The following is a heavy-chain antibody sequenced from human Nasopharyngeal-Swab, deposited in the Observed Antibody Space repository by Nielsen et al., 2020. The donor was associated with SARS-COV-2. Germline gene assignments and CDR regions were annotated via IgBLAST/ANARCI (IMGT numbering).Heavy chain of an antibody. D-gene: IGHD6-6*01. Sequence: GESLKISCAASGFTFSSYSMNWVRQAPGKGLEWVSYISSSSSTIYYADSVKGRFTISRDNAKNSLYPQMNSLRAEDTAVYYCARGAPYSSSSGDFDYWGQGTLVTVSS. CDR1: GFTFSSYS. CDR2: ISSSSSTI. J-gene: IGHJ4*02. V-gene: IGHV3-48*01. CDR3: ARGAPYSSSSGDFDY.